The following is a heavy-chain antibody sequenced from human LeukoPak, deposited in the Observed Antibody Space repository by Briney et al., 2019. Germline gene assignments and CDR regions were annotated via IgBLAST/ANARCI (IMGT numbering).Heavy chain of an antibody. Sequence: GASVKVSCKASGYAFTSYYIHWVRQATGQGLEWMGIINPSGGSTSYAQKFQGRVTMTRDTSTSTVYMELSSLRSEDTAVYYCARVTWPNWFDSWGQGTLVTVSS. CDR3: ARVTWPNWFDS. CDR2: INPSGGST. CDR1: GYAFTSYY. V-gene: IGHV1-46*01. J-gene: IGHJ5*01.